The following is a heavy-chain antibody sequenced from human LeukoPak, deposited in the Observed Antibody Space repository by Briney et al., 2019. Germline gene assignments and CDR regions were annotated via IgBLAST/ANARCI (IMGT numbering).Heavy chain of an antibody. V-gene: IGHV3-30*02. CDR1: GFTFSSYG. Sequence: GGSLRLSCAASGFTFSSYGMHWVRQAPGKGLEWVAFIRYDGSNKYYADSVKGRFTISRDNSKNTLYLQMNSLRAEDTAVYYCAKGGVTIFGVAPFDAFDIWGQGTMVTVSS. CDR2: IRYDGSNK. D-gene: IGHD3-3*01. J-gene: IGHJ3*02. CDR3: AKGGVTIFGVAPFDAFDI.